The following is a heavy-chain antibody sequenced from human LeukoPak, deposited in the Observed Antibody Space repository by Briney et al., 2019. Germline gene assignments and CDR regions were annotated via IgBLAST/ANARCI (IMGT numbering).Heavy chain of an antibody. CDR3: TRDEKQSYFDTSASWTLFGY. V-gene: IGHV3-49*04. J-gene: IGHJ4*02. Sequence: GGSLRLSCTGSGFTLGDYALSWVRQAPGKGLEWVGFIRSEPYGGTTQYAASVQGRFTIPRDESGNIVYLQMNSLQTEDTGLYYCTRDEKQSYFDTSASWTLFGYWGRGTLVIVSS. CDR2: IRSEPYGGTT. D-gene: IGHD3-22*01. CDR1: GFTLGDYA.